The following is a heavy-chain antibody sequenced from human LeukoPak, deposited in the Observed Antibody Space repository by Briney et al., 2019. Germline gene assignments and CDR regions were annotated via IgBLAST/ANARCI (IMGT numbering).Heavy chain of an antibody. CDR1: GGTFSSYA. D-gene: IGHD6-19*01. Sequence: SVKVSCKASGGTFSSYAISWVRQAPGQGLEWMGGIIPIFGTANYAQKFQGRVTITADESTSTAYMELSSLRSEDTAVYYCARTRSGWYYFDHWGQGTLVTVSS. J-gene: IGHJ4*02. CDR3: ARTRSGWYYFDH. CDR2: IIPIFGTA. V-gene: IGHV1-69*13.